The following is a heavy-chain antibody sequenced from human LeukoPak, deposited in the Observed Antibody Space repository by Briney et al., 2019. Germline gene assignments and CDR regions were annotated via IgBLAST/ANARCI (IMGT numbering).Heavy chain of an antibody. D-gene: IGHD4-23*01. CDR2: ISWNSGSI. Sequence: PGGSLRLSCAASGFTFDDYAMHWVRQAPGKGLEWVSGISWNSGSIGYADSVKGRFTISRDNAKNSLYLQMNSLRAEDTAVYYCARGIGGYVGYWGQGTLVTVSS. CDR1: GFTFDDYA. CDR3: ARGIGGYVGY. J-gene: IGHJ4*02. V-gene: IGHV3-9*01.